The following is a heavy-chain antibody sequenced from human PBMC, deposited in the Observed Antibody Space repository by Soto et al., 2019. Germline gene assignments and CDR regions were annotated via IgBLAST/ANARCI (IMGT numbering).Heavy chain of an antibody. CDR3: ARMASFGSLNWFDP. CDR1: GYTFTNND. V-gene: IGHV1-8*01. Sequence: GASVKVSCQASGYTFTNNDVTWVRQATGQGLEWMGWMNPGSGDTGYAQKFQGRVTMTSNISIATAYMELSSLRSEDTAIYYCARMASFGSLNWFDPWGQGTLVTVSS. CDR2: MNPGSGDT. J-gene: IGHJ5*02. D-gene: IGHD5-18*01.